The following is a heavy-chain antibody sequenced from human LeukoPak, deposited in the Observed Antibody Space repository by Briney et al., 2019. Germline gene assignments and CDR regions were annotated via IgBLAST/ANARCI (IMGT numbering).Heavy chain of an antibody. D-gene: IGHD3-16*02. Sequence: GRSLRLSCEASGFTFYNYAMHWVRQAPGRRLEWVAVISFDGNQEYYPDSVKGRFTISRDNSKNTLYLQMNGLKTEDTAVYYCAREGSIVARTDYWGQGALVIVSS. CDR1: GFTFYNYA. J-gene: IGHJ4*02. CDR3: AREGSIVARTDY. V-gene: IGHV3-30-3*01. CDR2: ISFDGNQE.